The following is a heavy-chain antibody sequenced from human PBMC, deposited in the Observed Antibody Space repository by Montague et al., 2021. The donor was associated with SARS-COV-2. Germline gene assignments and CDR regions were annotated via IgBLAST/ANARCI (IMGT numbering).Heavy chain of an antibody. CDR1: GFTFSSYA. D-gene: IGHD6-13*01. Sequence: SLRLSCAASGFTFSSYAMSWVHQAPGKGLEWVSTISISDGNTYYADSVKGRFTISRDKSKNTLYLQMNSLRAEDTAVYYCAKDRQLVGDDAFDIWGQGTMVTVSS. CDR3: AKDRQLVGDDAFDI. J-gene: IGHJ3*02. V-gene: IGHV3-23*01. CDR2: ISISDGNT.